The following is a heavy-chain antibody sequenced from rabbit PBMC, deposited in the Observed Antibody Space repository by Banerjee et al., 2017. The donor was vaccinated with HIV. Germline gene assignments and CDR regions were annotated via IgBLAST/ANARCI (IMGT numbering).Heavy chain of an antibody. D-gene: IGHD6-1*01. J-gene: IGHJ6*01. V-gene: IGHV1S40*01. Sequence: QSLEESGGDLVKPGASLTLTCTASGIDFSSYYYMCWVRQAPGKGLELIACIYAGPSGGTYYANWARGRFTISKTSSTTVTLQMTSLTAADTATYFWARDGPRHAAFGYGGYAYALWGPGTLVTVS. CDR3: ARDGPRHAAFGYGGYAYAL. CDR1: GIDFSSYYY. CDR2: IYAGPSGGT.